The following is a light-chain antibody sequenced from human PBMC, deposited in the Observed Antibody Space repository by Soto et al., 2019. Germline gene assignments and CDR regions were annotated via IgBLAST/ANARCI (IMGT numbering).Light chain of an antibody. V-gene: IGLV1-51*02. CDR1: SSNIGNNY. J-gene: IGLJ2*01. Sequence: QSVLTQPPSVSAAPGQKVTISCSGSSSNIGNNYVSWYQQLPGTAPKLLIYENNKRPSGIPDRFSGSKSGTSATLGITGLQTGGEADYYCGTWDSSLSAHVVFGGGTKLTVL. CDR3: GTWDSSLSAHVV. CDR2: ENN.